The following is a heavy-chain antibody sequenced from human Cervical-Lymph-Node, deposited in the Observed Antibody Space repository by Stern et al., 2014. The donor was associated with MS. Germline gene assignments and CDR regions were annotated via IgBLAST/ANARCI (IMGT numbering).Heavy chain of an antibody. CDR3: ARTLAAAGTAYYYGMDV. CDR2: IDWGDDK. CDR1: GFSLTTTGMS. D-gene: IGHD6-25*01. V-gene: IGHV2-70*01. Sequence: ESGPALVKSTQTLTLTCAFSGFSLTTTGMSVTWIRQPPGKALEWLALIDWGDDKYYSTSLKTSLTVSKDSSVNQVVLTLTNIDPADTATYYCARTLAAAGTAYYYGMDVWGQGTTVTVSS. J-gene: IGHJ6*02.